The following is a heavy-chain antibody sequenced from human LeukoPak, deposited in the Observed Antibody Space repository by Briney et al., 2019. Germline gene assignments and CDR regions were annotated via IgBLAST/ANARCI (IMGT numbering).Heavy chain of an antibody. V-gene: IGHV1-2*02. D-gene: IGHD3-10*01. CDR3: ARGRRRSLLWFGGHFDY. J-gene: IGHJ4*02. Sequence: ASVKVSCKASGYTFTGYYMHWVRQAPGQGLEWMGWINPNSGGTNYAQKFQGRVTMTRDTSISTAYMELSRLRSDDTAVYYCARGRRRSLLWFGGHFDYWGQGTLVTVSS. CDR1: GYTFTGYY. CDR2: INPNSGGT.